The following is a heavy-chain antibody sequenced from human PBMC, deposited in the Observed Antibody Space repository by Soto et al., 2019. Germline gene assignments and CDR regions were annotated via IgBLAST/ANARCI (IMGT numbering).Heavy chain of an antibody. V-gene: IGHV3-30-3*01. CDR2: ISYDGSNK. Sequence: QVQLVESGGGVVQPGRSLRLSCAASGFTFSSYAMHWVRQAPGKGLEWVAVISYDGSNKYYADSVKGRFTISRDNSKNTLNLQMSSVRAADTAVYYCASGDDYGERKAAWGQGTLVTVSS. CDR1: GFTFSSYA. J-gene: IGHJ5*02. CDR3: ASGDDYGERKAA. D-gene: IGHD4-17*01.